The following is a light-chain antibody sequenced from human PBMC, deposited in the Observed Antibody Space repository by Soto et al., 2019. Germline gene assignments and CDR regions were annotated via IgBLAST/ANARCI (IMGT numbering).Light chain of an antibody. J-gene: IGKJ2*01. Sequence: EIVMTQSPATLSVSPGDRATLSCRASHNVSSSLAWYHQKPGQAPRLLIYGASTSATGIPARFSGSGSGTEFTLTISGLLSEDFAVYFCQQYNNWPPYTFGQGTKLEIK. CDR1: HNVSSS. V-gene: IGKV3-15*01. CDR3: QQYNNWPPYT. CDR2: GAS.